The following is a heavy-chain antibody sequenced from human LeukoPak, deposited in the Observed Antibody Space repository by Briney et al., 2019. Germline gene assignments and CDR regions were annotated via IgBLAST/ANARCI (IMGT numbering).Heavy chain of an antibody. D-gene: IGHD3-10*01. CDR2: IWYDGSNK. J-gene: IGHJ4*02. Sequence: PGGSLRLSCEASGFSFSSYWMHWVRQAPGKGLVWVAVIWYDGSNKYYADSVKGRFTISRDNSKNTLYLQMNSLRAEDTAVYYCARDPGTHTDYWGQGTLVTVSS. CDR3: ARDPGTHTDY. CDR1: GFSFSSYW. V-gene: IGHV3-33*08.